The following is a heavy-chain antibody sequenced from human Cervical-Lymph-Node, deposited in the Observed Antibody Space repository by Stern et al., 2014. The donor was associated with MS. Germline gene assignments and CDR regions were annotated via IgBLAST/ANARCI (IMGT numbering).Heavy chain of an antibody. D-gene: IGHD2-15*01. J-gene: IGHJ4*02. V-gene: IGHV1-24*01. CDR2: FDPEDGET. CDR3: ETGTSWASGGIFDY. Sequence: MQLVESGAEVKKPGASVKVSCKVSGYTLTELSMHWVRQAPGKGLEWMGGFDPEDGETIYAQKFQGRVTMTEDTSTDTAYMELSSLRSGDTAVYYCETGTSWASGGIFDYGAREPLVTVPP. CDR1: GYTLTELS.